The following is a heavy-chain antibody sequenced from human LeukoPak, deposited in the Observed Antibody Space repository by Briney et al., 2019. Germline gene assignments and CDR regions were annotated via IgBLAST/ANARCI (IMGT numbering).Heavy chain of an antibody. CDR3: ARVSRAAKWGFDY. V-gene: IGHV4-59*10. D-gene: IGHD1-26*01. CDR1: GGSFSGYY. J-gene: IGHJ4*02. Sequence: SETLSLTCAVYGGSFSGYYWSWIRQPAGKGLEWIGRIYTSGSTNYNPSLKSRVTISVDTSKNQFSLKLSSVTAADTAVYYCARVSRAAKWGFDYWGQGTLVTVSS. CDR2: IYTSGST.